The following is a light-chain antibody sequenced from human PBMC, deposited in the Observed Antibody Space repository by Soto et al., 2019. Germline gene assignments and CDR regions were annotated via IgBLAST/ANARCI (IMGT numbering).Light chain of an antibody. CDR2: EVN. V-gene: IGLV2-8*01. Sequence: QSALTQPPSASGSPGQSVTISCTGTSSDVGGYNYVSWYQQHPGKAPKLMIYEVNKRPSGVPDRFSGSKSSNTASLTVSGLQAEEEADYYCSSYVSGNNFVFGTGTKVTVL. J-gene: IGLJ1*01. CDR1: SSDVGGYNY. CDR3: SSYVSGNNFV.